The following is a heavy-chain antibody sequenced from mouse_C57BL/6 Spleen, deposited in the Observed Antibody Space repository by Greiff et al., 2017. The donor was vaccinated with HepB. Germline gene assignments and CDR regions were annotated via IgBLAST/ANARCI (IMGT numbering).Heavy chain of an antibody. V-gene: IGHV3-6*01. CDR1: GYSITSGYY. CDR2: ISYDGSN. Sequence: EVKLQESGPGLVKPSQSLSLTCSVTGYSITSGYYWNWIRQFPGNKLEWMGYISYDGSNNYNPSLKNRISITRDTSKNQFCLKLNSVTTEDTATYYCARNYDWYFDVWGTGTTVTVSS. CDR3: ARNYDWYFDV. D-gene: IGHD2-1*01. J-gene: IGHJ1*03.